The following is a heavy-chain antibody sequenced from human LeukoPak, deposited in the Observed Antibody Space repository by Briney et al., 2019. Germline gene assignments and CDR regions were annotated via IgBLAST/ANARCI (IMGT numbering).Heavy chain of an antibody. J-gene: IGHJ4*02. D-gene: IGHD2-2*01. V-gene: IGHV3-23*01. CDR1: GFTFSSYA. CDR3: AKEGCSSTSCSHFDY. Sequence: GGSLRLSCAASGFTFSSYAMSWVRQAPGKGLEWVSAISGSGGSTYYADSVKGRFTISRDSSKNTPYLQMNSLRAEDTAVYYCAKEGCSSTSCSHFDYWGQGTLVTVSS. CDR2: ISGSGGST.